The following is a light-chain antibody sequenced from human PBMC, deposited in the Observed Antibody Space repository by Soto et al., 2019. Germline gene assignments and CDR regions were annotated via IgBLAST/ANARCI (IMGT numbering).Light chain of an antibody. CDR1: QSISSY. V-gene: IGKV1-39*01. CDR3: QQSYSTPPLT. Sequence: DIQMTQSPSSLSASVGDRVTITCRASQSISSYLNWYQQKPWKAPKLLIYAASSLQSGVPSRFSGSGSGTDFTLTISSLQPEDFATYYCQQSYSTPPLTFGGGTMVEIK. J-gene: IGKJ4*01. CDR2: AAS.